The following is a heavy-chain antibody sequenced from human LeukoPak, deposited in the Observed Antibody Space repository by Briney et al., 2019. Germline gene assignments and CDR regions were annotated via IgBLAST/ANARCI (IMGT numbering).Heavy chain of an antibody. CDR2: TRNKANSYTT. J-gene: IGHJ3*02. CDR1: GFTFSDHY. V-gene: IGHV3-72*01. D-gene: IGHD2-2*01. CDR3: ARGFPLYCSSTSCYYPDAFDI. Sequence: PGGSLRLSCAASGFTFSDHYMDWVRQAPGKGLEWVGRTRNKANSYTTEYAASVKGRFTISRDDSKNSLYLQMNSLKTEDTAVYYCARGFPLYCSSTSCYYPDAFDIWGQGTMVTVSS.